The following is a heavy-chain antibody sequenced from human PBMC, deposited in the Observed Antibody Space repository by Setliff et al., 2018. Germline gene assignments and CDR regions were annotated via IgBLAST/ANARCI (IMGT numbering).Heavy chain of an antibody. CDR2: IYHDGNT. Sequence: PSETLSLTCAVTGASINSLSWWSWVRQSPGKGLEWIGEIYHDGNTKFNPSVHYNPSLKSRVTISIDKSNNQFSLKLTSMTAADTAVYYCARGAPQRSSFDARYMDVWDKGATVTVS. CDR1: GASINSLSW. D-gene: IGHD1-1*01. CDR3: ARGAPQRSSFDARYMDV. J-gene: IGHJ6*03. V-gene: IGHV4-4*02.